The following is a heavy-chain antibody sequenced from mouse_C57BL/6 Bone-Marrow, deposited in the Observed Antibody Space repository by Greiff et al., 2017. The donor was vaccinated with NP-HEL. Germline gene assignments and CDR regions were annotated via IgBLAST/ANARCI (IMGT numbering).Heavy chain of an antibody. CDR1: GYTFTSYW. Sequence: QVQLQQPGAELVRPGTSVKLSCKASGYTFTSYWMHWVKQRPGQGLEWIGVIDPSDSYTNYNQKFKGKATLTVDTSSSTAYMQLSSLTSEDSAVYYGARSDYGSSYDAMDYWGQGTSVTVSS. CDR2: IDPSDSYT. J-gene: IGHJ4*01. D-gene: IGHD1-1*01. V-gene: IGHV1-59*01. CDR3: ARSDYGSSYDAMDY.